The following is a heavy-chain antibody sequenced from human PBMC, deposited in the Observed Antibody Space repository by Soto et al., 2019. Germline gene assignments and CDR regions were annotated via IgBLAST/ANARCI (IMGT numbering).Heavy chain of an antibody. CDR1: GGTFSSYP. CDR3: ARPRTTATTKGYDY. CDR2: IIPIFGIV. D-gene: IGHD1-1*01. J-gene: IGHJ4*02. V-gene: IGHV1-69*13. Sequence: RASVKVSCKASGGTFSSYPLTWVRQAPGQGLEWMGGIIPIFGIVNSAQKFQGRVSITADESTSTAYMELSSLTSEDKAVYYCARPRTTATTKGYDYWGQGTLVTVSS.